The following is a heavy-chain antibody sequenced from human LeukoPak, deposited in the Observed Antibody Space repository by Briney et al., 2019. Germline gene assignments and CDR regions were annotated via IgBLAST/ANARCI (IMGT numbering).Heavy chain of an antibody. Sequence: PGGSLRLSCAASGFTFGDYAMSWFRQAPGKGLEWVGFIRSKAYGGTTEYAASVKGRFTISRDDSKSIAYLQMNSLKTEDTAVYYCTRSDYGDYAPLDAFDIWGQGTMVTVSS. CDR3: TRSDYGDYAPLDAFDI. CDR1: GFTFGDYA. D-gene: IGHD4-17*01. V-gene: IGHV3-49*03. J-gene: IGHJ3*02. CDR2: IRSKAYGGTT.